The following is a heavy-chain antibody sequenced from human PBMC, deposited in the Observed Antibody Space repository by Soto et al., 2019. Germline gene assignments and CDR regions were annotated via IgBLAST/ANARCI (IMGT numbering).Heavy chain of an antibody. CDR3: ATNSGSYCGVDY. J-gene: IGHJ4*02. CDR2: ISYDGSNK. V-gene: IGHV3-30*03. D-gene: IGHD1-26*01. CDR1: GFTFSSYG. Sequence: PGGSLRLSCAASGFTFSSYGMHWVRQAPGKGLEWVAVISYDGSNKYYADSVKGRFTISRDNSKNTLYLQMNSLRAEDTPVYYCATNSGSYCGVDYWGQGTLVTVSS.